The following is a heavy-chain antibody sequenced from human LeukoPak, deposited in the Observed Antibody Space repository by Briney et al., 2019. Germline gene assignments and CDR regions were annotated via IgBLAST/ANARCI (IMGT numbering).Heavy chain of an antibody. CDR1: GFTFSTYS. CDR3: ARGETSSYDY. V-gene: IGHV3-21*01. J-gene: IGHJ4*02. Sequence: GGSLRLSCAASGFTFSTYSMNWVRQAPGKGLEWVSSISSSSSYIYYADSVKGRFTISRDNAKNSLFLQMNSLRAEDTAVYYCARGETSSYDYWGLGTLVTVSS. CDR2: ISSSSSYI. D-gene: IGHD2-2*01.